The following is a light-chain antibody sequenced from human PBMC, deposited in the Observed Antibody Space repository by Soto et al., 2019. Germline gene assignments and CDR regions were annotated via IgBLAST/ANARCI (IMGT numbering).Light chain of an antibody. CDR2: SNN. CDR3: AAWDDSLNVV. Sequence: QSVLTQPPSASWTPGQRVTISCSGSSSNIGSNTVNWYQQLPGTAPKLLIYSNNQRPSGVPDRFSGSKSGTSASLAISGLQSEDEADYYCAAWDDSLNVVFGGGTKVTVL. J-gene: IGLJ2*01. CDR1: SSNIGSNT. V-gene: IGLV1-44*01.